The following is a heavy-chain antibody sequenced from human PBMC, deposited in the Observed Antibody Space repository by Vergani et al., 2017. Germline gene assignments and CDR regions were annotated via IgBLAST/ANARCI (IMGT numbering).Heavy chain of an antibody. V-gene: IGHV3-73*01. D-gene: IGHD6-6*01. J-gene: IGHJ4*02. CDR2: IRSKANSYAT. CDR1: GFTFDDYA. Sequence: EVQLVESGGGLVQPGRSLRLSCAASGFTFDDYAMHWVRQASGKGLEWVGRIRSKANSYATAYAASVKGRFTNSRDDSKNTAYLQMNSLKTEDTAVYYCTRFDYSSSFKEARDFDYWGQGTLVTVSS. CDR3: TRFDYSSSFKEARDFDY.